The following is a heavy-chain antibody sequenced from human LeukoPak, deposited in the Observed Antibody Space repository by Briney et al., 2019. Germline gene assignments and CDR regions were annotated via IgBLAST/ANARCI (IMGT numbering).Heavy chain of an antibody. Sequence: GGSLRLSCAASGFTVSSNYMSWVRQAPGKGLDWVSVIYSGGSTYYADSVKGRFTISRDNSKNTLYPQMNSLRAEDTAVYYCARVGREWLRAVDYWGQGTLVTVSS. J-gene: IGHJ4*02. CDR1: GFTVSSNY. D-gene: IGHD5-12*01. CDR3: ARVGREWLRAVDY. V-gene: IGHV3-66*01. CDR2: IYSGGST.